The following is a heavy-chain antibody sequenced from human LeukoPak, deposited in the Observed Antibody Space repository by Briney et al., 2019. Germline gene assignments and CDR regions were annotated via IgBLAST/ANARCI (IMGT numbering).Heavy chain of an antibody. Sequence: ASVKVSCKASGYTFRIHDFNWVRQAPGQGLEWMGWVSPKTGRTGYAQKFQGGVYMTTNASLSTAYMELSSLRSDDTAVYFCARESERNDGWFDPWGQGTLVTVSS. CDR3: ARESERNDGWFDP. V-gene: IGHV1-8*01. D-gene: IGHD1-1*01. J-gene: IGHJ5*02. CDR2: VSPKTGRT. CDR1: GYTFRIHD.